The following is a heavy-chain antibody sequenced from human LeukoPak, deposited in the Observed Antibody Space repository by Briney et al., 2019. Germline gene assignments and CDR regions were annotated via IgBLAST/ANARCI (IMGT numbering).Heavy chain of an antibody. Sequence: GGSLRLSCTASGFTFRTYAMSCVRQAPGKGLEWVSAITDSGGNTYYAAPVKGRFTISRDNSKNTLYLQMNSLRAEDTAAYYCARAGHCTNGICYTADFDYWGQGTLVTVSS. CDR1: GFTFRTYA. D-gene: IGHD2-8*01. CDR3: ARAGHCTNGICYTADFDY. J-gene: IGHJ4*02. CDR2: ITDSGGNT. V-gene: IGHV3-23*01.